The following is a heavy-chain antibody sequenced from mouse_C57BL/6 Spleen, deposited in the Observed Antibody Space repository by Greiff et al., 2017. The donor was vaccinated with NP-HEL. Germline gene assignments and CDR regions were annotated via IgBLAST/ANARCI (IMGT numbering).Heavy chain of an antibody. V-gene: IGHV1-53*01. CDR3: AKGDYDGYYDYYAMDY. Sequence: QVQLQQPGTELVKPGASVKLSCKASGYTFTSYWMHWVKQRPGQGLEWIGNINPSNGGTNYNEKFKSKATLTVDKSSSTAYMQLSSLTSEDSAVYDCAKGDYDGYYDYYAMDYWGQGTSVTVSA. CDR2: INPSNGGT. D-gene: IGHD2-3*01. CDR1: GYTFTSYW. J-gene: IGHJ4*01.